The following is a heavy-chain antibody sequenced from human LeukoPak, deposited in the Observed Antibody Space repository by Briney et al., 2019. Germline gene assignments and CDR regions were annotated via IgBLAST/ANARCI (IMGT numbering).Heavy chain of an antibody. D-gene: IGHD2-15*01. J-gene: IGHJ4*02. CDR2: IIPIFGTT. V-gene: IGHV1-69*05. CDR3: AREDCSGGSCYYGGPFDY. CDR1: GGTFSSYA. Sequence: SVKVSCKASGGTFSSYAITWVRQAPGQGLEWMGRIIPIFGTTKYAQKFQGRVTITTDESTSTTYMDLSSLRPEDTAVYYCAREDCSGGSCYYGGPFDYWGQGTLVTVSS.